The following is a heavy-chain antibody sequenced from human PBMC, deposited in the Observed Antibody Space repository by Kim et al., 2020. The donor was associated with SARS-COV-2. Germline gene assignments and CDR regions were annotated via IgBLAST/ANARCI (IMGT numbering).Heavy chain of an antibody. CDR1: GGSFSGYY. V-gene: IGHV4-34*01. CDR2: INHSGST. CDR3: ARLVSVVPAAYIDVGGYYYYGMDV. J-gene: IGHJ6*02. Sequence: SETLSLTCAVYGGSFSGYYWSWIRQPPGKGLEWIGEINHSGSTNYNPSLKSRVTISVDTSKNQFSLKLSPVTAADTAVYYCARLVSVVPAAYIDVGGYYYYGMDVWGQGTTVTVSS. D-gene: IGHD2-2*01.